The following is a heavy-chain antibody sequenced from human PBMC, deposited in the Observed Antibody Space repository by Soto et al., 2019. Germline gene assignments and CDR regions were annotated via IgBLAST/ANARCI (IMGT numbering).Heavy chain of an antibody. CDR2: IRGKTNSYAT. Sequence: EVQLVESGGGLVQPGGSLKVSCAASGFTFSDSAMHWVRQASGKGLEWVGRIRGKTNSYATTYAASLKGRFTISRDDSKSTTYLQMNSLKAEDTAVYYCTSAAVASYWGQEPWSPSPQ. CDR3: TSAAVASY. D-gene: IGHD6-19*01. V-gene: IGHV3-73*02. J-gene: IGHJ4*01. CDR1: GFTFSDSA.